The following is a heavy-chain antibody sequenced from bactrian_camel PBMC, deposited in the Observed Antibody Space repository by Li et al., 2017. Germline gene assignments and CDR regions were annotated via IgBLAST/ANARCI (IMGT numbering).Heavy chain of an antibody. J-gene: IGHJ4*01. D-gene: IGHD4*01. CDR1: GYDFSGGC. CDR2: ICTRIGHT. V-gene: IGHV3-3*01. Sequence: HVQLVESGGGSVQAGGSLRLSCAASGYDFSGGCMAWFRQVPGKQRDALASICTRIGHTYYAGSLKDRFTISRESVKNRIYLQMNSLQPEDTAMYYCAADEVLRFYSGDWCLSPYVYDYKYYGQGTQVTVS.